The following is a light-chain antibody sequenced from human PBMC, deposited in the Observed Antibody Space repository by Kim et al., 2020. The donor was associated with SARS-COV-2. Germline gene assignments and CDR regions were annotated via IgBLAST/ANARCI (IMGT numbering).Light chain of an antibody. CDR3: LQHNTYPIT. CDR1: QDIRND. Sequence: ASVGDRVTITGRASQDIRNDLGWYQQNPGRAPKRLIYGASSLQSGVPSRFSGSGSGTEFTLTISSLLPEDFATYFCLQHNTYPITFGQGTRLEIK. CDR2: GAS. V-gene: IGKV1-17*01. J-gene: IGKJ5*01.